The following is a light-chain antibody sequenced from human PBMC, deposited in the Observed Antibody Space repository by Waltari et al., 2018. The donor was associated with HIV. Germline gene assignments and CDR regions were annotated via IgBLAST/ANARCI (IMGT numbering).Light chain of an antibody. Sequence: AIQMTQSPSYLSASVGDRVTISCRASQDIRNDLGWYQQKPGKAPNLLIYAAFPLQSGVPSRFSGSRSGTDFTLTISSLQPEDVATYYCLQDYSFPVTFGQGTKVEIK. CDR1: QDIRND. V-gene: IGKV1-6*01. CDR2: AAF. J-gene: IGKJ1*01. CDR3: LQDYSFPVT.